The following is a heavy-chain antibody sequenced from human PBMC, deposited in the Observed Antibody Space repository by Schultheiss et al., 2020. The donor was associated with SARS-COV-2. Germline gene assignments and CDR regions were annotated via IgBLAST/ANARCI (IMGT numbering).Heavy chain of an antibody. V-gene: IGHV3-23*01. J-gene: IGHJ4*02. CDR2: ISASAFST. D-gene: IGHD3-9*01. CDR1: GFPFSNYA. Sequence: GGSLRLSCAASGFPFSNYAMTWIRQAPGKGLEGVAAISASAFSTYYADSMKGRFTVSRDNSKSTLYLQMSSLRAEDTAVYYCARGGRYFDWLLLASWGQGTLVTVSS. CDR3: ARGGRYFDWLLLAS.